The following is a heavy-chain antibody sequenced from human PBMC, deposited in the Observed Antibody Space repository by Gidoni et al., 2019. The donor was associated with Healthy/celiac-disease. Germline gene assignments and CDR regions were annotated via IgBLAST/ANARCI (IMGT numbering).Heavy chain of an antibody. CDR3: ARDRSWLVTVDY. V-gene: IGHV3-11*01. CDR1: GFAFSDYY. CDR2: ISSSGSTI. D-gene: IGHD3-22*01. Sequence: QVQLVEAGGGLVTPGGSLRLSCAASGFAFSDYYMSWSGQAPGKGLEWVSYISSSGSTIYYADSVKGRFTISRDNAKNSLYLKMNSMRAEDTAVYYCARDRSWLVTVDYWGQGTLVTVSS. J-gene: IGHJ4*02.